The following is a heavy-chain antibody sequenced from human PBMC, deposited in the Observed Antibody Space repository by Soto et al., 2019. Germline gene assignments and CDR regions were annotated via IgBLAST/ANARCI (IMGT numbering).Heavy chain of an antibody. CDR1: GYTFTGYY. D-gene: IGHD2-15*01. CDR3: ARGGVVVVAATDYYMDV. J-gene: IGHJ6*03. CDR2: INPNSGGT. V-gene: IGHV1-2*04. Sequence: ASVKVSCKASGYTFTGYYMHWVRQAPGQGFEWMGWINPNSGGTNYAQKFQGWVTMTRDTSISTAYMELSRLRSDDTAVYYCARGGVVVVAATDYYMDVWGKGTTVTVSS.